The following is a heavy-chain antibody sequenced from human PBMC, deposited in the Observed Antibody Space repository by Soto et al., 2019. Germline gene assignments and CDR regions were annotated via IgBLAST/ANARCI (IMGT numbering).Heavy chain of an antibody. D-gene: IGHD6-19*01. V-gene: IGHV3-23*01. CDR1: GFRFVSYT. Sequence: EVQLLESGGGLVQPGGSLRLSCAASGFRFVSYTMSWVRQAPGKGLEWVSGISGSGASTYYADSVKGRFTISRDKSRNTLYLQMNSLRAEDTAVYYCAKAHQFIGGAPLDYWGQGTRVTVSS. CDR2: ISGSGAST. J-gene: IGHJ4*02. CDR3: AKAHQFIGGAPLDY.